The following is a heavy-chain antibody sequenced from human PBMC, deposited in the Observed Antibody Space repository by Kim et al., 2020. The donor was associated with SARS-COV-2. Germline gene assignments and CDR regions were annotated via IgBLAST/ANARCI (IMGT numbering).Heavy chain of an antibody. CDR2: IWYDGSNK. J-gene: IGHJ6*01. CDR3: AREIPAHDYSIYGMDV. D-gene: IGHD4-4*01. CDR1: GFTFSSYG. V-gene: IGHV3-33*01. Sequence: GGSLRLSCAASGFTFSSYGMHWVRQAPGKGLECVAVIWYDGSNKYYADSVKGRFTISRDNSKNTLYLQMNSLRAEDTAVYYCAREIPAHDYSIYGMDVWG.